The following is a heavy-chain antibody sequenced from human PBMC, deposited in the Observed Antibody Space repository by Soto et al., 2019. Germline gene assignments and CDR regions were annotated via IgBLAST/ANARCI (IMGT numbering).Heavy chain of an antibody. D-gene: IGHD5-18*01. CDR3: ARAGGYSYGSDWYFDL. J-gene: IGHJ2*01. Sequence: GSLRLSCAASGFTFSSYAMHWVRQAPGKGLEYVSAISSNGGSTYYADSVKGRFTISRDNSKNTLYLQMGSLRAEDMAVYYCARAGGYSYGSDWYFDLWGRGTLVTVSS. CDR1: GFTFSSYA. CDR2: ISSNGGST. V-gene: IGHV3-64*02.